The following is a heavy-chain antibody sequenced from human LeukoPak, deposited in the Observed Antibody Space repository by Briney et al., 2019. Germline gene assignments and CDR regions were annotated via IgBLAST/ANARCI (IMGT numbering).Heavy chain of an antibody. V-gene: IGHV4-34*01. J-gene: IGHJ5*02. D-gene: IGHD3-3*01. Sequence: SETLSLTCAVYGGSFSGYYWSWIRQPPGKGLEWIGEINHSGSTNYNPSLKSRVTISVDTSKNQFSLKLNSVTAADTAVYYCARGRGYYDFWSGLNWFDPWGQGTLVTVSS. CDR3: ARGRGYYDFWSGLNWFDP. CDR2: INHSGST. CDR1: GGSFSGYY.